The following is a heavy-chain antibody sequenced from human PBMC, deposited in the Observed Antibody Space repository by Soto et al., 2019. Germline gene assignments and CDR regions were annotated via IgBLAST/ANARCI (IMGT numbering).Heavy chain of an antibody. Sequence: GGSLRLSCAASGFTFCRYWMHWVRQAPGKGLVWVSRIDSYGSATSQVDSVEGRFTISRDNAKNTLYLQMNSLRAEDTAVYYCARGWVEGLSRQPPTDYWGQGTLVTVSS. D-gene: IGHD3-3*01. CDR1: GFTFCRYW. CDR2: IDSYGSAT. V-gene: IGHV3-74*01. J-gene: IGHJ4*02. CDR3: ARGWVEGLSRQPPTDY.